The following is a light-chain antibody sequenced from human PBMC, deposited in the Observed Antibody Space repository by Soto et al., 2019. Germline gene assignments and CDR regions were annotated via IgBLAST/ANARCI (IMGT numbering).Light chain of an antibody. Sequence: EIVMTQSPATLSVSPGERATLSCRASQSVGSLLAWYQQKPGQAPRLLIHGASTRATGIPARFSGSGSGTEFTLTISSLQSEDFAVYYCQQYNNWPRTFGQGTKVEIK. J-gene: IGKJ1*01. CDR1: QSVGSL. CDR2: GAS. CDR3: QQYNNWPRT. V-gene: IGKV3-15*01.